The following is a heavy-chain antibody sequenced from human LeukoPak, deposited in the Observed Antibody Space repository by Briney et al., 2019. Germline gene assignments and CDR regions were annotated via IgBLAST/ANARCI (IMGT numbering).Heavy chain of an antibody. Sequence: PSETLSLTCAVYGGSFSGYYWSWIRQPPGKGLEWIGEINHSGSTNYNPSLKSRVTISVDTSKNQFSLKLSSVTAADTAVYYCARADYYDSSGYYGNYYYYGMDVWGQGTTVTVSS. CDR3: ARADYYDSSGYYGNYYYYGMDV. J-gene: IGHJ6*02. CDR1: GGSFSGYY. CDR2: INHSGST. D-gene: IGHD3-22*01. V-gene: IGHV4-34*01.